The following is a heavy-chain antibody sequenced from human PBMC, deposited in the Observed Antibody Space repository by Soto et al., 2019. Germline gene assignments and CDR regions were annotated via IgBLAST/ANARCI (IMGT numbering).Heavy chain of an antibody. V-gene: IGHV3-21*01. CDR2: ISGNTNNI. J-gene: IGHJ5*02. D-gene: IGHD2-8*01. CDR1: GFTFNAYT. Sequence: GGSLRLSCAASGFTFNAYTMNWVRQAPGKGLEWVSFISGNTNNIRYADSVGGRFTISRDNAKNSLYLQMNSLRAEDTAVYYCARDWGYFTTWGQGTLVTVSS. CDR3: ARDWGYFTT.